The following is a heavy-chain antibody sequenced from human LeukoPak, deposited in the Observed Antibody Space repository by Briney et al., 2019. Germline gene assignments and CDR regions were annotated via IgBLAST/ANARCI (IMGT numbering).Heavy chain of an antibody. D-gene: IGHD5-12*01. J-gene: IGHJ4*02. V-gene: IGHV1-69*13. CDR1: GGTFSSYA. CDR2: IIPIFGTA. Sequence: SVKVSCKASGGTFSSYAISWVRQAPGQGLEWMGGIIPIFGTANYAQKFQGRVTITADESTSTAYMELSSLRSEDTAVYYCARSRRGYSGFHFDYWGQGTLVTVSS. CDR3: ARSRRGYSGFHFDY.